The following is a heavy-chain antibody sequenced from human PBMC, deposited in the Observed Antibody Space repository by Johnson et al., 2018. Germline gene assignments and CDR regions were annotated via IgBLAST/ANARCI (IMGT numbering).Heavy chain of an antibody. CDR1: GFTFSSYS. Sequence: VRLVESGGGLVKPGGSLRLSCAASGFTFSSYSMNWVRQAPGKGLEWVSSISSSSSYIYYADSVKGRFTISRDNAKNSLYLQMNSLRAEDTAGYYGARDRRDGYNLAFDIWGQGTMVTVSS. CDR2: ISSSSSYI. V-gene: IGHV3-21*01. D-gene: IGHD5-24*01. CDR3: ARDRRDGYNLAFDI. J-gene: IGHJ3*02.